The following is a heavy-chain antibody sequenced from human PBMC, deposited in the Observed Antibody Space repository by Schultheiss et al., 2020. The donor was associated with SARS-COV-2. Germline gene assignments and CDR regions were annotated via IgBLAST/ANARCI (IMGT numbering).Heavy chain of an antibody. CDR3: AKDLSGYDYPYYYYGMDV. J-gene: IGHJ6*02. V-gene: IGHV3-11*04. D-gene: IGHD5-12*01. CDR2: ISSSGSTI. Sequence: GESLKISCAASGFTFSDYYMSWIRQAPGKGLEWVSYISSSGSTIYYADSVKGRFTISRDNSKNTLYLQMNSLRAEDTAVYYCAKDLSGYDYPYYYYGMDVWGQGTTVTVSS. CDR1: GFTFSDYY.